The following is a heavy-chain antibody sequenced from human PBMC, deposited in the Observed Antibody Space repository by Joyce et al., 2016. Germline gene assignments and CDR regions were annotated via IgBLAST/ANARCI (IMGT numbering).Heavy chain of an antibody. CDR1: GFTFSSYS. CDR2: ISSSSFTI. CDR3: AKADYGDKIDAFDI. V-gene: IGHV3-48*01. D-gene: IGHD4-17*01. Sequence: EVQLVESGGGLVQPGGSLRLSCAASGFTFSSYSMNWVRQAHGKGVEWVSYISSSSFTIEYADSVKGRFTIARDKDKNSLYLQMNSLRAEDTAVYYCAKADYGDKIDAFDIWGQGTMVTVSS. J-gene: IGHJ3*02.